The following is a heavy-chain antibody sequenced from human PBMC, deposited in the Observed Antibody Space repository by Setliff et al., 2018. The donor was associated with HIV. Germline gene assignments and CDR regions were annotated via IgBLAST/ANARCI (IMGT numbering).Heavy chain of an antibody. D-gene: IGHD3-3*01. CDR3: AREGARITIFGVVTALWYFDL. CDR1: GGSFTGYY. V-gene: IGHV4-34*01. CDR2: IDHSGST. Sequence: PSETLSLTCAVYGGSFTGYYWSWIRQPPGEGLERIGEIDHSGSTNYNPSLKSRVTISLDTSKNQFSLKLSSVTAADTAVYYCAREGARITIFGVVTALWYFDLWGRGTLVTVSS. J-gene: IGHJ2*01.